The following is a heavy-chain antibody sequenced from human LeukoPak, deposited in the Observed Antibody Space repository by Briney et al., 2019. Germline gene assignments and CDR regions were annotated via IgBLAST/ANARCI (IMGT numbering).Heavy chain of an antibody. J-gene: IGHJ4*02. CDR2: ISSDSNTM. D-gene: IGHD6-19*01. CDR3: VRYYGSGWIQFDY. CDR1: GFTFSSYS. Sequence: QAGGSLRLSCAASGFTFSSYSMNWVRQAPGKGLEWVSYISSDSNTMYYADSVKGRFTISRDNAKNSLYLQMNSLRAEDTALYYCVRYYGSGWIQFDYWGQGTLVTVSS. V-gene: IGHV3-48*01.